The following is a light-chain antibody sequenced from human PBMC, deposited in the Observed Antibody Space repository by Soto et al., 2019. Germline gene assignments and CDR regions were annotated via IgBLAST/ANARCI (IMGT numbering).Light chain of an antibody. Sequence: DIQMTQSPSTLSASVGDRVTITCRASQSISSWLAWYQQKPGKAPKLLIYKASSLESGVPSRFSGSGSGTEFTLTISSLQPDDFATYYCQQYKSDLYTFGPGTKLEIK. J-gene: IGKJ2*01. CDR2: KAS. CDR1: QSISSW. CDR3: QQYKSDLYT. V-gene: IGKV1-5*03.